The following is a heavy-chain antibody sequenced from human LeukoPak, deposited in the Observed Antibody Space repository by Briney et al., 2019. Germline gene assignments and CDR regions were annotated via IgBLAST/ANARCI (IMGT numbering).Heavy chain of an antibody. D-gene: IGHD2-2*01. J-gene: IGHJ4*02. CDR1: GGSFSGYY. CDR2: INHSGST. V-gene: IGHV4-34*01. Sequence: KPSETLSLTCAVYGGSFSGYYWSWIRQPPGKGLEWIGEINHSGSTNYNPSLKSRVTISVDTSKNQFSLKLSSVTAADTAVYYCARVVSAATFDYWGQGTLVTVSS. CDR3: ARVVSAATFDY.